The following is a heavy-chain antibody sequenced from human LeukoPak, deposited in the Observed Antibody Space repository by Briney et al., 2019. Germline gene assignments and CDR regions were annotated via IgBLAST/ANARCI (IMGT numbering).Heavy chain of an antibody. J-gene: IGHJ4*02. CDR1: GFTFSDFW. CDR2: ISSSSSTI. D-gene: IGHD6-13*01. CDR3: AGIAAAVDY. V-gene: IGHV3-48*01. Sequence: GGSLRLSCAGSGFTFSDFWMTWVRQTPGKGLEWVSYISSSSSTIYYADSVKGRFTISRDNAKNSLYLQMNSLRAEDTAVYYCAGIAAAVDYWGQGTLVTVSS.